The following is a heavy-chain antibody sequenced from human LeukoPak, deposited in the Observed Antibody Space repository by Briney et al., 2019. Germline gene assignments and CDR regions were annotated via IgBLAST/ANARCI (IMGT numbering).Heavy chain of an antibody. CDR1: GFTFSRFW. V-gene: IGHV3-7*01. D-gene: IGHD2-2*01. CDR2: IKPDGSEK. J-gene: IGHJ4*02. CDR3: SGRDSSRNPWAY. Sequence: PGGSLRLSCAASGFTFSRFWMNWVRQAPGRGLEWVANIKPDGSEKYYVDSVKGRFTISRGNAKNSVFLQMNGLRAEDTAVYYCSGRDSSRNPWAYWGQGTLVSVSS.